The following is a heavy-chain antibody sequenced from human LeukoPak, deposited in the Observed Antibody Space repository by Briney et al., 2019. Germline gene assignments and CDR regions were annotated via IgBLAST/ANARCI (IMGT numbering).Heavy chain of an antibody. CDR2: INNSGNK. D-gene: IGHD5-18*01. Sequence: SQTLSLTCTVSGGSINSDDYWSWIRQPPGKGLEWIGHINNSGNKYYNPSLRSRVTISVDTSRNQFSLMLNSVTAADTAMYYCARDGYNYGGRLLDYWGQGTLVTVSS. CDR1: GGSINSDDY. CDR3: ARDGYNYGGRLLDY. J-gene: IGHJ4*02. V-gene: IGHV4-30-4*01.